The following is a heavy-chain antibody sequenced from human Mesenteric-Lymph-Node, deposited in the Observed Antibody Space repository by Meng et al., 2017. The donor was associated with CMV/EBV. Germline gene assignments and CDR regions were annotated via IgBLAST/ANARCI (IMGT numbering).Heavy chain of an antibody. CDR1: GFNFRSYW. J-gene: IGHJ4*02. D-gene: IGHD1-26*01. Sequence: GESLKISCVASGFNFRSYWMHWVRQTPGKGTVWVSLIYSGGTSTYYADSVKGRFTISRDDSKNMLYLQMNSLRVEDTAVYYCAKGAVGGSSFVDYWGQGTLVTVSS. CDR2: IYSGGTST. V-gene: IGHV3-23*03. CDR3: AKGAVGGSSFVDY.